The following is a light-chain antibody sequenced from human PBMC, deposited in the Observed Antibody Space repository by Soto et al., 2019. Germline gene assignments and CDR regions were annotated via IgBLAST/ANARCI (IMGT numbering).Light chain of an antibody. Sequence: IQVARAASSLSASIGDRVSFTCQASQDISKFLNWYQHKPGQAPSLLIYDASKSHFGVPSRFSGSGSGTDFTFTISSLQPQDNATYYCQQYENRPYTFGPGTKVDIK. V-gene: IGKV1-33*01. CDR1: QDISKF. J-gene: IGKJ3*01. CDR3: QQYENRPYT. CDR2: DAS.